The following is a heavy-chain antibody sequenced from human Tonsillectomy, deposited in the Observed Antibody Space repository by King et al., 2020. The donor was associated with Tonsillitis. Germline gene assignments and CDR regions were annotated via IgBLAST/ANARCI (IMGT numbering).Heavy chain of an antibody. CDR3: ARDTGIAVPGYFDY. J-gene: IGHJ4*02. D-gene: IGHD6-19*01. V-gene: IGHV1-18*04. Sequence: QLVQSGAEVKKPGASVKVSCKASGYTFTSYGVNWVRQAPGQGLEWMGWVSGYNGNTNYAQKLQGRVTMTTDRSTSTAYMELRTLRSDDTAVYYCARDTGIAVPGYFDYWGQGTLVTVSS. CDR2: VSGYNGNT. CDR1: GYTFTSYG.